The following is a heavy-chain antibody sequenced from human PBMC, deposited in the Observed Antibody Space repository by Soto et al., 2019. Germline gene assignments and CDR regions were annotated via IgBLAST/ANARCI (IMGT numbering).Heavy chain of an antibody. CDR2: IYHTGST. CDR3: VRESGTWSRKYHDS. V-gene: IGHV4-4*02. CDR1: GVSITSNNW. Sequence: QVQLQESGPGLVKPSGTLSLTCTVSGVSITSNNWWSWVRQSPGQGLEWIGEIYHTGSTSYNPSLRGRVTISVDKSKNQFSLRLGSVTAADTAFYYCVRESGTWSRKYHDSLVQGTLVTVSS. J-gene: IGHJ4*02. D-gene: IGHD2-15*01.